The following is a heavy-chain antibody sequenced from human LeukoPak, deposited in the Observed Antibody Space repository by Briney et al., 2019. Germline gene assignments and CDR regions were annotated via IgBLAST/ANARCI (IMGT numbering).Heavy chain of an antibody. CDR3: ARLLGDDY. CDR2: ISYSGST. V-gene: IGHV4-39*01. J-gene: IGHJ4*02. CDR1: GVPISSSYY. D-gene: IGHD3-16*01. Sequence: SETLSLTCTVSGVPISSSYYWGWIRQPPGKGLEWIGSISYSGSTYYNPSLKSRVTISVDTSKNQFSLKLSSVTAADTAVYYCARLLGDDYWGQGTLVTVSS.